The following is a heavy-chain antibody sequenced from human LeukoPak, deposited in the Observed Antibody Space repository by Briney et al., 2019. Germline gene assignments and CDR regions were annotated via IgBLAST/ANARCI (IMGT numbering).Heavy chain of an antibody. Sequence: GGSLRLSCAASGFTFSSYAMSWVRQAPGKGLEWVSAISGSGGSTYYADSVKGRFTISRDNSKNTLYLQMNSLGAADTAVSKCAKRDIDSSGYPWGQGTLVTVPS. CDR3: AKRDIDSSGYP. V-gene: IGHV3-23*01. D-gene: IGHD3-22*01. CDR2: ISGSGGST. J-gene: IGHJ4*02. CDR1: GFTFSSYA.